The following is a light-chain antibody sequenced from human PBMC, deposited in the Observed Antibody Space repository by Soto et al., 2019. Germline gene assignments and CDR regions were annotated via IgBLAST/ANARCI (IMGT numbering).Light chain of an antibody. J-gene: IGKJ2*01. V-gene: IGKV3-20*01. CDR3: QQYGSSYT. CDR1: QSVSSSY. Sequence: EIVLTQSPGTLSLSPGERATLSCRASQSVSSSYLACYQQKPGQAPRLLIYGASSRATGIPDRFSGSGSGTDFTLTISRLEPEDFAVYYCQQYGSSYTFGQGTTLEIK. CDR2: GAS.